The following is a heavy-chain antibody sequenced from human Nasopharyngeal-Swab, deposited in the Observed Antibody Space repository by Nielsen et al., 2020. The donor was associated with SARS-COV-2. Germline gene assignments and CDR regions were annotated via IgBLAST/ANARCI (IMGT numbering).Heavy chain of an antibody. CDR3: ASGYYDSSGYVRH. J-gene: IGHJ1*01. V-gene: IGHV3-11*04. CDR2: ISSSGSTI. Sequence: GGSLRLSCAASGFTVSSNYMSWIRQAPGKGLEWVSYISSSGSTIYYADSVKGRFTISRDNAKNSLYLQMNSLRAEDTAVYYCASGYYDSSGYVRHWGQGTLVTVSS. CDR1: GFTVSSNY. D-gene: IGHD3-22*01.